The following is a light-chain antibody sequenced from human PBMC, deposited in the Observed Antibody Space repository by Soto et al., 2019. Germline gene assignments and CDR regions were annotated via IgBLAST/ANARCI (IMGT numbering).Light chain of an antibody. Sequence: EIVLTQSPATLSLSPGERATLSCRASQSFSSYLAWYQQKPGQAPRLLIYGASSRATGIPDRFSGSGSGTDFTLTISRLEPEDFAVYYCQQYGSSLKTFGQGTKVDI. J-gene: IGKJ1*01. CDR3: QQYGSSLKT. V-gene: IGKV3-20*01. CDR1: QSFSSY. CDR2: GAS.